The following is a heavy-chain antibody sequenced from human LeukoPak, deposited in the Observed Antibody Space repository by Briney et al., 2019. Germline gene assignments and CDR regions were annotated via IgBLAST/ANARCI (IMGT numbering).Heavy chain of an antibody. J-gene: IGHJ4*02. D-gene: IGHD5-12*01. V-gene: IGHV3-23*01. CDR1: RFTFNSYA. CDR3: ARNENSGWGYFDY. CDR2: IGGSNGIT. Sequence: GGSLRLSCAASRFTFNSYAMSWVRQAPCKGLEWVSVIGGSNGITFYVGSVKGRFTISRDNSKDTLYLQMNSLRAEDTAVYYCARNENSGWGYFDYWGQGTLVTVSS.